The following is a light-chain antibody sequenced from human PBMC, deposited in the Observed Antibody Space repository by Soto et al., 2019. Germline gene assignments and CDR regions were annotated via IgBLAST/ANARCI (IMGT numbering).Light chain of an antibody. V-gene: IGKV3-15*01. J-gene: IGKJ2*01. CDR3: QQYNNWPPYT. CDR2: GAS. Sequence: EIVMTQSPATLSVSPGERATLSCRASRSLSTNLAWYQQKPGQAPRLLIYGASIRATGIPDRFSGSGSGTDFTLTISSLQSEDFAVYYCQQYNNWPPYTFGQGTKLEIK. CDR1: RSLSTN.